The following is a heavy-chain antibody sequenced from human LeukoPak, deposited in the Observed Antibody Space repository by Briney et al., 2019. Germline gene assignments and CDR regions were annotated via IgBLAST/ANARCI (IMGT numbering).Heavy chain of an antibody. CDR2: INPSGGST. Sequence: ASVKVSCKASGYTFTSYYMHWVRRAPGQGLEWMGIINPSGGSTSYAQKFQGRVTMTRDTSTSTVYMELSSLRSEDTAVYYCARAPNSDTASSHWFDPWGQGTLVTVSS. CDR3: ARAPNSDTASSHWFDP. D-gene: IGHD5-18*01. CDR1: GYTFTSYY. J-gene: IGHJ5*02. V-gene: IGHV1-46*01.